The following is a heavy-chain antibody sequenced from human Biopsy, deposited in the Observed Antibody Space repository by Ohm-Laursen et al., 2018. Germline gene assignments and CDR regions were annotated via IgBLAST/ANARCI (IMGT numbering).Heavy chain of an antibody. Sequence: ASVKVSCNASGYTFTGQYLHWVRQVPGQGLEWMGWINPHSGTTKLAQDFQGRVTMTRDTSITTAYMELRRLRSDDTAVYYCAKGQDLRGGAEYFQHWGQGTLVTVSS. V-gene: IGHV1-2*02. CDR2: INPHSGTT. J-gene: IGHJ1*01. CDR3: AKGQDLRGGAEYFQH. D-gene: IGHD2-15*01. CDR1: GYTFTGQY.